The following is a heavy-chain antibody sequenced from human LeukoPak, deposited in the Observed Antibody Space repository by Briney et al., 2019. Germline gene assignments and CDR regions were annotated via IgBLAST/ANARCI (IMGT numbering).Heavy chain of an antibody. CDR2: ISWNSGSI. CDR1: GFTFDDYA. D-gene: IGHD3-22*01. CDR3: AKDIASGYIPVDAFDI. V-gene: IGHV3-9*01. Sequence: PGGSLRLSCAASGFTFDDYAMHWVRQAPGKGLEWVSGISWNSGSIGYADSVKGRFTISRDNAKNSLYLQMNSLRAEDTALYYCAKDIASGYIPVDAFDIWGQGTMVTVSS. J-gene: IGHJ3*02.